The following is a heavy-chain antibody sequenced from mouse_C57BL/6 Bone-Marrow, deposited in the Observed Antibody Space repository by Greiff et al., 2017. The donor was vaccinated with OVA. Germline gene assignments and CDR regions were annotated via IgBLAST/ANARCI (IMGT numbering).Heavy chain of an antibody. CDR3: ASFYDYDTWYFDV. CDR2: IDPSDSYT. Sequence: VQLQQPGAELVKPGASVKLSCKASGYTFTSYWMQWVKQRPGQGLEWIGEIDPSDSYTNYNQKFKGKATLTVDTSSSTAYMQLSSLTSEDSAVYDCASFYDYDTWYFDVWGTGTTVTVSS. V-gene: IGHV1-50*01. D-gene: IGHD2-4*01. J-gene: IGHJ1*03. CDR1: GYTFTSYW.